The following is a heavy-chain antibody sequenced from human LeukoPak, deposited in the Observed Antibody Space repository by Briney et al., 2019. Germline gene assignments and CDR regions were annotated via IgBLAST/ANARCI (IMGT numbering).Heavy chain of an antibody. Sequence: GGSLRLSCAASGFTFSSYGMHWVRQAPGKGLEWVAFIRYDGSNKYYADSVRGRFTISRDNSKNTLYLQMNSLRAEDTAVYYCAKDRVVVVPAATLDYWGQGTLVTVSS. CDR2: IRYDGSNK. V-gene: IGHV3-30*02. D-gene: IGHD2-2*01. CDR3: AKDRVVVVPAATLDY. J-gene: IGHJ4*02. CDR1: GFTFSSYG.